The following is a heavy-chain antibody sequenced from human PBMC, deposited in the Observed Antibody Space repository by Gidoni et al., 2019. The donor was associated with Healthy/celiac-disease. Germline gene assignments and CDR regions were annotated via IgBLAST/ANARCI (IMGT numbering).Heavy chain of an antibody. Sequence: EVQLVESGGGLVQPGGYLRLSCSASGFTVSSNYMSWVRQAPVKGLEWVSVIYSGGRTYYADSVKGRFTISRHNSKNTLYLQMTSLRAEDTAVYYCARELPDGSAFDIWGQGTMVTVSS. V-gene: IGHV3-53*04. CDR2: IYSGGRT. J-gene: IGHJ3*02. CDR1: GFTVSSNY. CDR3: ARELPDGSAFDI. D-gene: IGHD1-26*01.